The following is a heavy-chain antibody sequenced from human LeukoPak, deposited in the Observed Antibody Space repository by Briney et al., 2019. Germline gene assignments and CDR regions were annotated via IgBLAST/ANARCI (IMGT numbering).Heavy chain of an antibody. D-gene: IGHD3-22*01. Sequence: SETLSLTCTVSGGSISSSSYYWGWIRQPPGKGLEWIGSIYYSGSTYYNPSLKSRVTISVDTSKNQFSLKLSSVTAADTAVYYCASASMIVVEDAFDIWGQGTMVTVSS. CDR3: ASASMIVVEDAFDI. CDR1: GGSISSSSYY. CDR2: IYYSGST. J-gene: IGHJ3*02. V-gene: IGHV4-39*01.